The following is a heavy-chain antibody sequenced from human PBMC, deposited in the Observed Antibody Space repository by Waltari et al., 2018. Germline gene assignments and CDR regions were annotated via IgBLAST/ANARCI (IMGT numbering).Heavy chain of an antibody. D-gene: IGHD4-17*01. CDR3: ASYMTTVPLRAFDI. J-gene: IGHJ3*02. Sequence: EVQLVESGGGLVQPGGSLRLSCAASGFTFSSYWRHWVRKAPGKGLVWVSRSNSDGSSTSYADSVKGRFTISRDNAKNTLYLQMNSLRAEDTAVYYCASYMTTVPLRAFDIWGQGTMVTVSS. V-gene: IGHV3-74*01. CDR2: SNSDGSST. CDR1: GFTFSSYW.